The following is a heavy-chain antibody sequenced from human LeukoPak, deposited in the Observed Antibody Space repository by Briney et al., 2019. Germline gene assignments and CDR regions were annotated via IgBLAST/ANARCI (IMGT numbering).Heavy chain of an antibody. Sequence: GGSLRLSCAASGFTFDDYAMHWVRQAPGKGLEWVSGISWNSGSIGYADSVKGRFTISRDNAKNSLYLQMNSLRAEVTALYYCAKVAYSSSWYAPYFDFWGQGTLVTVSS. V-gene: IGHV3-9*01. CDR3: AKVAYSSSWYAPYFDF. D-gene: IGHD6-13*01. CDR1: GFTFDDYA. J-gene: IGHJ4*02. CDR2: ISWNSGSI.